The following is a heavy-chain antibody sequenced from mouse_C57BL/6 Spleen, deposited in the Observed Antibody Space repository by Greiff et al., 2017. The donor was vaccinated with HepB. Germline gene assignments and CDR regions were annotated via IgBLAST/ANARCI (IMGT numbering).Heavy chain of an antibody. D-gene: IGHD2-5*01. Sequence: VKLMESGAELVKPGASVKLSCKASGCTFTEYTIHWVKQRSGQGLEWIGWFYPGSGSIKYNEKFKDKATLTADKSSSTVYMGLSRLTSEDSAVYFCARHGYSNYGGYAMDYWGQGTSVTVSS. V-gene: IGHV1-62-2*01. CDR1: GCTFTEYT. CDR2: FYPGSGSI. J-gene: IGHJ4*01. CDR3: ARHGYSNYGGYAMDY.